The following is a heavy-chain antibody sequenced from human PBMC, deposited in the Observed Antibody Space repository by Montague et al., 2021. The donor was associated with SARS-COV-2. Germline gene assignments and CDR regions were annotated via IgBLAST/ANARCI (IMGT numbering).Heavy chain of an antibody. Sequence: CAISGDSVSINSVAWSSIKQAPSRRPEWLGGTYFRSKWYSDYAPSVRGRLTVNPDASKNEFSLELNYVTPEDTAVYYCVRYSGWFYFDFWGQGTLVTVSS. V-gene: IGHV6-1*01. CDR2: TYFRSKWYS. CDR1: GDSVSINSVA. D-gene: IGHD6-19*01. CDR3: VRYSGWFYFDF. J-gene: IGHJ4*02.